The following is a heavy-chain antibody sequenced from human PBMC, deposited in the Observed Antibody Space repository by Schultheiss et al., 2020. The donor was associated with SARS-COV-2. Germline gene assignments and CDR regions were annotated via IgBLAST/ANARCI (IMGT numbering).Heavy chain of an antibody. CDR3: ARRGFAWFFDL. Sequence: SETLSLTCTVSGGSISSYYWSWIRQPAGKGLEWIGRIYTSGSTNYNPSHKSRVTISLDTSKNQFSLKVTSLTAADTAMYYCARRGFAWFFDLWGRGTLVTVSS. CDR1: GGSISSYY. V-gene: IGHV4-4*07. J-gene: IGHJ2*01. CDR2: IYTSGST.